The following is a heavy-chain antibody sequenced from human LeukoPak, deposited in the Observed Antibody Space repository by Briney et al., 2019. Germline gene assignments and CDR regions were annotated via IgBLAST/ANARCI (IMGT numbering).Heavy chain of an antibody. J-gene: IGHJ4*02. D-gene: IGHD3-22*01. CDR2: ISGSGGST. CDR3: AKDKQGSSGPFDY. CDR1: GIIFNNYA. Sequence: PGGSLRLSCAASGIIFNNYAMGWVRQAPGKGLEWVSVISGSGGSTYYADFGKGRFTTSRDNSKNTVYLQMNSLRAEDTAVYYCAKDKQGSSGPFDYWGQGTLVTVSP. V-gene: IGHV3-23*01.